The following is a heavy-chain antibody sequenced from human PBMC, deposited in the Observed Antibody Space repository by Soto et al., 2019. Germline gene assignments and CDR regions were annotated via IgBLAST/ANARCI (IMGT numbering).Heavy chain of an antibody. Sequence: TGGSLRLSCAASGFTFSSYGMHWVRQAPGKGLEWVAVISYDGSNKYHADSVKGRFTISRDNSKNTLYLQMNSLRAEDTAVYYCAKVHDSSGYYYVGYWGPGTLVTVSS. CDR1: GFTFSSYG. V-gene: IGHV3-30*18. J-gene: IGHJ4*02. CDR2: ISYDGSNK. D-gene: IGHD3-22*01. CDR3: AKVHDSSGYYYVGY.